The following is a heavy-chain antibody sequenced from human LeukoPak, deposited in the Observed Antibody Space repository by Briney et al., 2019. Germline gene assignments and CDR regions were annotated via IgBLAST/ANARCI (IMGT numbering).Heavy chain of an antibody. V-gene: IGHV3-23*01. D-gene: IGHD6-19*01. J-gene: IGHJ4*02. CDR1: GFTFSSYG. CDR2: ISGSGGST. CDR3: AKDQSAGWYSDC. Sequence: PGGSLRLSCAASGFTFSSYGMSWVRQAPGKGLEWVSGISGSGGSTYYADSVKGLFTISRDNSKNTLYLQMNSLRAEDTAVYYCAKDQSAGWYSDCWGQGTLVTVSS.